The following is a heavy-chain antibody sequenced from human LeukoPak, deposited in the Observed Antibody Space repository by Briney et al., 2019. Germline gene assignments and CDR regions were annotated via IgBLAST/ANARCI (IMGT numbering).Heavy chain of an antibody. CDR3: ARLLGRLRYFDWLRRRFDP. Sequence: SETLSLTCAVYGGSFSGYYWSWIRQPPGKGLEWIGEINHSGSTNYNPSLKSRVTISVDTSKNQFSLKPSSVTAADTAVYYCARLLGRLRYFDWLRRRFDPWGQGTLVTVSS. V-gene: IGHV4-34*01. J-gene: IGHJ5*02. CDR1: GGSFSGYY. CDR2: INHSGST. D-gene: IGHD3-9*01.